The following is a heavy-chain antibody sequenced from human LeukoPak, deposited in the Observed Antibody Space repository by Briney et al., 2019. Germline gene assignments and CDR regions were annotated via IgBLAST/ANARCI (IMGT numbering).Heavy chain of an antibody. Sequence: GGSLRLSCAASGFTFSSYAMHWVRQAPGKGLEWVAVISYDGSNKYYADSVKGRFTISRDNSKNTLYLQMNSLRAEGTAVYYCAKATDSSGRGYPVYYYYGMDVWGQGTTVTVSS. D-gene: IGHD3-22*01. CDR2: ISYDGSNK. CDR1: GFTFSSYA. V-gene: IGHV3-30-3*01. CDR3: AKATDSSGRGYPVYYYYGMDV. J-gene: IGHJ6*02.